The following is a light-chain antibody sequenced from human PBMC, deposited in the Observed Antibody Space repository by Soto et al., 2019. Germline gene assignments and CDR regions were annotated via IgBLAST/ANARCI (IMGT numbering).Light chain of an antibody. CDR3: QQYGSSPKT. CDR2: GAS. CDR1: QSVSSSY. Sequence: EIVLTQSPGTLSLSPGERATLSCRASQSVSSSYLAWYQQKPGQAPRLLIYGASSGATGIPDRFSGSGSVTDFTLTISRLEPEDVAVYYCQQYGSSPKTFGQGTKLEIK. V-gene: IGKV3-20*01. J-gene: IGKJ2*01.